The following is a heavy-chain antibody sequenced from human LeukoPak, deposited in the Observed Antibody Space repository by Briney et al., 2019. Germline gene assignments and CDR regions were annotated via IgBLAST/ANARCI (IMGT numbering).Heavy chain of an antibody. CDR2: ITGSGGST. Sequence: GGSLRLSCAASGFTFNSYAMSWVRQAPGKGLEWVSSITGSGGSTYYADSVKGRFTISRDNSKDTLYLQVNSLRAEDTAVYYCARDPPLSSFGGNWFDPWGQGTLVTVSS. V-gene: IGHV3-23*01. D-gene: IGHD3-3*02. CDR3: ARDPPLSSFGGNWFDP. CDR1: GFTFNSYA. J-gene: IGHJ5*02.